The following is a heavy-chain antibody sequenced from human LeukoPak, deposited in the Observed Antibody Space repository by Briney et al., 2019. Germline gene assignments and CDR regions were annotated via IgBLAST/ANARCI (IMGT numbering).Heavy chain of an antibody. Sequence: SETLSLTCTVSGGSISSSSYYWGWIRQPPGKGLEWIGYIYYSGSTYYNPSLKSRVTISIDTSNNQFSLKLSSVTAADTAVYYCVRNGGSYSFDYWGQGTLVTVSS. D-gene: IGHD1-26*01. CDR3: VRNGGSYSFDY. J-gene: IGHJ4*02. CDR1: GGSISSSSYY. CDR2: IYYSGST. V-gene: IGHV4-39*07.